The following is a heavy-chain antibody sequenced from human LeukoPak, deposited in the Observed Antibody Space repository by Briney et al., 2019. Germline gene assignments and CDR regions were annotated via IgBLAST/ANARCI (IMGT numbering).Heavy chain of an antibody. CDR3: ARDEGKGYCSSTSCYTAIDY. Sequence: ASVKVSCKASGGTLSSYAISWVRQAPGQGLEWMGGIIPIFGTANYAQKFQGRVTITADESTSTAYMELSSLRSEDTAVYYCARDEGKGYCSSTSCYTAIDYWGQGTLVTVSS. D-gene: IGHD2-2*02. J-gene: IGHJ4*02. V-gene: IGHV1-69*13. CDR2: IIPIFGTA. CDR1: GGTLSSYA.